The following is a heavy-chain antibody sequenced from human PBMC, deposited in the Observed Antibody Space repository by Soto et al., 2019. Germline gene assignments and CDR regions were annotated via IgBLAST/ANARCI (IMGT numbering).Heavy chain of an antibody. D-gene: IGHD3-16*01. CDR1: GFTFGTYA. Sequence: EVQLLESGGGLVQPGGSLRLSCAASGFTFGTYAMKWLRQAPGRGLECVSFISGSGRTTYYADSVKGRFTVSRDNSKNTMYLQMNSLRAEDTCLYYCAKFRGPSYSNYYMDVWGKGTTVTVSS. CDR3: AKFRGPSYSNYYMDV. V-gene: IGHV3-23*01. CDR2: ISGSGRTT. J-gene: IGHJ6*03.